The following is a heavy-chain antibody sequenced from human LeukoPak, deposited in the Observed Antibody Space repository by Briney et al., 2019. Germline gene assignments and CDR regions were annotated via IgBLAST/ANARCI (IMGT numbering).Heavy chain of an antibody. V-gene: IGHV4-4*02. CDR3: ARDPSDYYDSSGQDY. CDR2: IYYSGST. CDR1: GGSISSNDW. Sequence: PSGTLSLTCAVSGGSISSNDWWSWVRQPPGKGLEWIGSIYYSGSTYYNPSLKSRVTISVDTSKNQFSLKLSSVTAADTAVYYCARDPSDYYDSSGQDYWGQGTLVTVSS. D-gene: IGHD3-22*01. J-gene: IGHJ4*02.